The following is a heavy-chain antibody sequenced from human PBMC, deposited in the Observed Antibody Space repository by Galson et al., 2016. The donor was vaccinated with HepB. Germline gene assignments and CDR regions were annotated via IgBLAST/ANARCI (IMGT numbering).Heavy chain of an antibody. CDR2: INSDGSST. Sequence: SLRLSCAASGFTFSTYWMHWVRQAPGKGLVWVSRINSDGSSTGFADSVKGRFTISRDNAKNTLYLQMNSLRAEDTAVYYCARAPLEMATIQRGYLDYWGQGTLVTVSS. D-gene: IGHD5-24*01. V-gene: IGHV3-74*01. J-gene: IGHJ4*02. CDR3: ARAPLEMATIQRGYLDY. CDR1: GFTFSTYW.